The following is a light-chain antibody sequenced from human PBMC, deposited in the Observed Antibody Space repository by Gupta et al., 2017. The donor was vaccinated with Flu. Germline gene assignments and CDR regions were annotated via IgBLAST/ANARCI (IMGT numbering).Light chain of an antibody. V-gene: IGKV1-6*01. CDR2: GAS. CDR3: LQEFSYPLT. Sequence: IQLTQSPSSLSASVGDTVTITCRASLGIRNDLDWYQQKPGGAPKLLIFGASTLHTGVPSRFSGSGSGTDFTLTISSLQPEDFATYYCLQEFSYPLTFGGGTKVEIK. CDR1: LGIRND. J-gene: IGKJ4*01.